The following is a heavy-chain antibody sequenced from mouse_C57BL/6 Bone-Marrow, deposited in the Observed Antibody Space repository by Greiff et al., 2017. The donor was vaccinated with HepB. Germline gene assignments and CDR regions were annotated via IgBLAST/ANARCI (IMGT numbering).Heavy chain of an antibody. V-gene: IGHV2-9*01. CDR1: GFSLTSYG. CDR3: TKRNESVSAY. J-gene: IGHJ3*01. Sequence: VKVEESGPGLVAPSQSLSITCTVSGFSLTSYGVDWVRQPPGKGLEWLGVICGGGGTNYNSALMSRLSISKDNSKIQVYLKMSSLQTDDTAMYYCTKRNESVSAYWGRGKLITVSA. CDR2: ICGGGGT.